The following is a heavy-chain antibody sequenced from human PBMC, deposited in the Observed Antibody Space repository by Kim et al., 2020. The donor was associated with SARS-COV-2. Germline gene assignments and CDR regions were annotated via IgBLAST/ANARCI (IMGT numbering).Heavy chain of an antibody. J-gene: IGHJ4*02. V-gene: IGHV1-58*02. CDR1: GFTFSSSA. CDR2: IVVDSGNT. CDR3: AARGGLTAFDD. Sequence: SVKVSCKASGFTFSSSAIQWVRQARGQRLEWIGGIVVDSGNTRYPQTFHERVTFTRDMSTSTAYMELSSLRSEDTAVYYCAARGGLTAFDDWGQGTLVT. D-gene: IGHD3-16*01.